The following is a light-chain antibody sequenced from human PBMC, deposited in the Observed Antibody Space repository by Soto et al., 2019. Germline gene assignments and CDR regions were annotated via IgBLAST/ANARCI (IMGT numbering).Light chain of an antibody. Sequence: DIQMTQSPSSLSASVGDRVTITCRASQGINSYLAWYQQKPGKVPKLLIYAASTLQSGVPSRFSGSGSVTDFTLTISSLQPEDVATYYCQKYNSAPPLTFGGGTKVEIK. J-gene: IGKJ4*01. CDR2: AAS. CDR3: QKYNSAPPLT. V-gene: IGKV1-27*01. CDR1: QGINSY.